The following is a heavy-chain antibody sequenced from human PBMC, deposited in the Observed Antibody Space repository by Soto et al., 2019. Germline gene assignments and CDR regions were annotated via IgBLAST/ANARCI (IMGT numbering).Heavy chain of an antibody. CDR3: ARRIAARLAYYYYYGMDV. CDR2: INHSGST. Sequence: NPSETLSLTCAVYGGSFSGYYWSWIRQPPGKGLEWIGEINHSGSTNYNPSLKSRVTTSVDTSKNQFSLKLSSVTAADTAVYYCARRIAARLAYYYYYGMDVWGQGTTVTVSS. J-gene: IGHJ6*02. D-gene: IGHD6-6*01. CDR1: GGSFSGYY. V-gene: IGHV4-34*01.